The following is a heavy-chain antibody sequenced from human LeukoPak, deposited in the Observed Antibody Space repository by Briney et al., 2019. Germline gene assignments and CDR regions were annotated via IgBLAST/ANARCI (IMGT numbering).Heavy chain of an antibody. D-gene: IGHD3-10*01. J-gene: IGHJ4*02. CDR2: IRYDGSNK. Sequence: GGSLRLSCAASGFTFSSYGMNWVRQAPGKGLEWVAFIRYDGSNKYYADSVKGRFTISRDNSKNTLYLQMNSLRAEDTAVYYCARPPGIYYGSGSPSYWGQGTLVTVSS. V-gene: IGHV3-30*02. CDR3: ARPPGIYYGSGSPSY. CDR1: GFTFSSYG.